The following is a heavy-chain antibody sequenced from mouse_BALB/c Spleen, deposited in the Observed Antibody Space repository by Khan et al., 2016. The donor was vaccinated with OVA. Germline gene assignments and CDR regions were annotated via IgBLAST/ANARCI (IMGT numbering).Heavy chain of an antibody. CDR3: AKGGYRYGKIAY. V-gene: IGHV2-5*01. Sequence: QVQLKESGPGLVQPSQSLSITCTVSGFSLSNYGVYWVRQSPGKGLEWLGVIWRGGNTDYNAAFMSRLSITKDNSKSQVFFKMNSLQADDTAIYYCAKGGYRYGKIAYWGQGTLVTVSA. J-gene: IGHJ3*01. D-gene: IGHD2-14*01. CDR2: IWRGGNT. CDR1: GFSLSNYG.